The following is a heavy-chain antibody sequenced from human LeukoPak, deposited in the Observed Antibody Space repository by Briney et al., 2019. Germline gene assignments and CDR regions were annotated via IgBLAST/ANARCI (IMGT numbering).Heavy chain of an antibody. V-gene: IGHV3-66*01. CDR1: XXTVSSKY. J-gene: IGHJ4*02. CDR2: IFSGGTT. D-gene: IGHD4-17*01. Sequence: XXXCXXSXXTVSSKYXSWVRQAPGKGLEWVSVIFSGGTTFYADSVKGRFTISRDNSENTLYLQMNSLRAEDTAVYYCATSHTDYDLDYWGQGTLXTVXS. CDR3: ATSHTDYDLDY.